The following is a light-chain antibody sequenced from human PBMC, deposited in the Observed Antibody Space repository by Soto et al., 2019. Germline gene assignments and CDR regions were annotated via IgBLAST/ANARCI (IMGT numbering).Light chain of an antibody. CDR3: QQYNNLPQT. J-gene: IGKJ1*01. V-gene: IGKV3-15*01. CDR2: GAS. CDR1: QSVATN. Sequence: GLKISPSTLSVYQGERASLSCRASQSVATNLALYQQRPGQAPRLLIYGASKRAIGLPARFSGSGSGTEFTLTITSLQSEDFAVYYCQQYNNLPQTFGQGTKVDIK.